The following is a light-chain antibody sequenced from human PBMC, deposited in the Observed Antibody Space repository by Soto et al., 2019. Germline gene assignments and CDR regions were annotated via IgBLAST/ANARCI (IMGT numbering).Light chain of an antibody. CDR3: QQSYGTPLT. Sequence: DMEMTQSPSSLSASVGDRVTITCRASQSMSNYLNWYQHKPGKVPKLLIYAASSLQSGVPTRFSGSGSGTDFTLTINSLQPEDFATYHCQQSYGTPLTFGGGTKIEIK. J-gene: IGKJ4*01. CDR1: QSMSNY. V-gene: IGKV1-39*01. CDR2: AAS.